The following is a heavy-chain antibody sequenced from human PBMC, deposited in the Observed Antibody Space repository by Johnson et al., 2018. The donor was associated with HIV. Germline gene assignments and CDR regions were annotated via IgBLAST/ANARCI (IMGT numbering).Heavy chain of an antibody. J-gene: IGHJ3*02. CDR3: ARSRGYSGWVGAFDI. CDR2: IFTVGDV. D-gene: IGHD5-12*01. CDR1: GITVSTNY. V-gene: IGHV3-66*01. Sequence: VQLVESGGDLAQPGGSLRLSCAASGITVSTNYMSWVRQAPGKGLEWVAVIFTVGDVYYSDSVKGRFTISRDNAKNSLYLQMNSLRAEDTALYYCARSRGYSGWVGAFDIWGQGTMVTVSS.